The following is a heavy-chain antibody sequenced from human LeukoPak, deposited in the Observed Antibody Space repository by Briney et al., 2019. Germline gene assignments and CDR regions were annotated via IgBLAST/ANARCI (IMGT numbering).Heavy chain of an antibody. V-gene: IGHV7-4-1*02. CDR3: ARVTDSSGYEEGDY. Sequence: GASVKVSCKASGYTFTSYAMNWVRQAPGQGLEWMGWINTNTGNPTYAQGFTGRFVFSLDTSVSTAYLQISSLKAEDTAVYYCARVTDSSGYEEGDYWGQGTLVTVSS. CDR2: INTNTGNP. D-gene: IGHD5-12*01. CDR1: GYTFTSYA. J-gene: IGHJ4*02.